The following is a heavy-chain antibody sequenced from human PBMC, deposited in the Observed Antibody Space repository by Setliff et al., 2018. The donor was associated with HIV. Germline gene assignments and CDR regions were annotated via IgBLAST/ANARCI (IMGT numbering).Heavy chain of an antibody. D-gene: IGHD3-22*01. V-gene: IGHV4-61*02. Sequence: SETLSLTCSVSGASLSSGASSWSWIRQPAGKGLEWIGRIYISGSTNYSPSLKSRVSMSVDTSKNQFSLKLNSVTAADTAVYYCARDRSYYDSGGYYYAGWFDPWGQGTLVTVSS. CDR1: GASLSSGASS. CDR3: ARDRSYYDSGGYYYAGWFDP. J-gene: IGHJ5*02. CDR2: IYISGST.